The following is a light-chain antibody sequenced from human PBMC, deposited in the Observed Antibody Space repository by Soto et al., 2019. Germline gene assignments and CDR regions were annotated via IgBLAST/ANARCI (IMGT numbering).Light chain of an antibody. CDR2: KAS. J-gene: IGKJ1*01. Sequence: DIQMTQSPSTLSASVGDRVTITCRASQSISSWLAWYQQRPGKVPKVLIYKASNLERGVPSRFSGSGSGTEFSLTINSLQPEDFATYYCQQYNSFPWTFGQGTKVDIK. CDR1: QSISSW. CDR3: QQYNSFPWT. V-gene: IGKV1-5*03.